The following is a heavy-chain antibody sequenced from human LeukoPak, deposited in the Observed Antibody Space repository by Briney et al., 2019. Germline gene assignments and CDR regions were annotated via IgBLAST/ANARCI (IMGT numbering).Heavy chain of an antibody. Sequence: GGSLRLSCAASGFTFSSYSMNWVRQAPGKGLEWVSSISSSSSYIYYADSVKGRFNISRDNAKNSLYLQMNSLRAEDTAVYYCARDSVFKVSDFDYWGQGTLVTVSS. CDR2: ISSSSSYI. CDR3: ARDSVFKVSDFDY. D-gene: IGHD1-14*01. J-gene: IGHJ4*02. V-gene: IGHV3-21*01. CDR1: GFTFSSYS.